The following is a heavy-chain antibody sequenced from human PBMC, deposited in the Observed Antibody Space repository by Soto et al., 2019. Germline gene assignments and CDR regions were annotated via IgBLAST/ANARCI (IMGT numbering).Heavy chain of an antibody. CDR2: ISGSGGIT. CDR3: AKRQVFGVVIKSYYYGMDV. CDR1: GFTFSSYA. J-gene: IGHJ6*02. V-gene: IGHV3-23*01. D-gene: IGHD3-3*01. Sequence: GGSLRLSCAASGFTFSSYAMSCVRQAPGKGLEWVSAISGSGGITYYADSVKGRSTISRDNSKNTLYLQMNSLRAEDTAVYYCAKRQVFGVVIKSYYYGMDVWGQGTTVTVSS.